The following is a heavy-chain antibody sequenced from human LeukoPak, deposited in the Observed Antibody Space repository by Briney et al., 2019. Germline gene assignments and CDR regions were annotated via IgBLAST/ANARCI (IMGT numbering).Heavy chain of an antibody. D-gene: IGHD4-17*01. J-gene: IGHJ2*01. Sequence: PGGSLRLSCAASGFTFSHFAMSWVRQAPGKGLEWVSAISGTGISGSGGSTYYADSVRGRFTISRDNSKNTMYLQMNSLRAEDTAVYYCAKSVGLHGDYSGSWYFDLWGRGALVTVSS. CDR2: ISGTGISGSGGST. CDR3: AKSVGLHGDYSGSWYFDL. CDR1: GFTFSHFA. V-gene: IGHV3-23*01.